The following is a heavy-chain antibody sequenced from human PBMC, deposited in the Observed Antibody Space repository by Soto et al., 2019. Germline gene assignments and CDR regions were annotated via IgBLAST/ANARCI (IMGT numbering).Heavy chain of an antibody. J-gene: IGHJ6*02. CDR2: INHSGST. V-gene: IGHV4-34*01. CDR1: GGSFSGYY. Sequence: ETLSLTCAVYGGSFSGYYWSWIRQPPGKGLEWIGEINHSGSTNYNPSLKSRVTISVDTSKNQFSLKLSSVTAADAAVYYCARAQRCSGGSCYSPDYYYDGMDVWGQGTTVTVS. CDR3: ARAQRCSGGSCYSPDYYYDGMDV. D-gene: IGHD2-15*01.